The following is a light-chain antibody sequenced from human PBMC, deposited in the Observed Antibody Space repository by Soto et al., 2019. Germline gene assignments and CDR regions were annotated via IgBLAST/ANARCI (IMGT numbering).Light chain of an antibody. CDR3: QQYKDWPPLT. Sequence: EIVMTQSPLTLSVSPGERATLSCRANQTININLAWYQQRPGQAPRVLIYGASSRASGIPDRFSGSGSGTDFTLTINRLEPDDFAFYYCQQYKDWPPLTFGGGTRVEIK. V-gene: IGKV3D-15*01. J-gene: IGKJ4*01. CDR1: QTININ. CDR2: GAS.